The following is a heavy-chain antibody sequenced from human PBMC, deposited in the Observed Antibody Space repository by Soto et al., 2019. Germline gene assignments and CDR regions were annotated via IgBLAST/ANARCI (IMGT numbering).Heavy chain of an antibody. CDR3: ARHRYSRSSSWRNYYYYYMDV. V-gene: IGHV4-39*01. CDR1: GGSISSSSYY. CDR2: IYYSGST. J-gene: IGHJ6*03. Sequence: PSETLSLTCTVSGGSISSSSYYWGWIRQPPGKGLEWIGSIYYSGSTYYNPSLKSRVTISVDTSKNQFSLKLSSVTAADTAVYYCARHRYSRSSSWRNYYYYYMDVWGKGTTVTVSS. D-gene: IGHD6-13*01.